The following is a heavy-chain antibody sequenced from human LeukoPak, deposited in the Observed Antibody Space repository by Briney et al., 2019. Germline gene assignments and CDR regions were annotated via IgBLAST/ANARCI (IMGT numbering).Heavy chain of an antibody. CDR2: IKQDGSEK. D-gene: IGHD6-25*01. Sequence: GSLRLSCAASGFTFSSYRMNWVRQAPGKGLEWVANIKQDGSEKYYVDSVRGRFTISRDNAKNSLFLQMNSLRAEDTAVYYCVRGPHIAATSYWGQGTLVTVSS. CDR3: VRGPHIAATSY. J-gene: IGHJ4*02. CDR1: GFTFSSYR. V-gene: IGHV3-7*01.